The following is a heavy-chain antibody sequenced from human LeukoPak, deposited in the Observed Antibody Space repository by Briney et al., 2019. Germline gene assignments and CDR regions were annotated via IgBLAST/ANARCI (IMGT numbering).Heavy chain of an antibody. Sequence: VASVKVSCKVSGQTLTELSIHWVRPAPGKGLEWMGGFDPEDGEGIYAQKFQGRVTMTEDISTDTAYMELSSLRSEDTAVYYCARATGPGSWLIDYWGQGTLVTVSS. V-gene: IGHV1-24*01. CDR2: FDPEDGEG. CDR1: GQTLTELS. D-gene: IGHD3-10*01. CDR3: ARATGPGSWLIDY. J-gene: IGHJ4*02.